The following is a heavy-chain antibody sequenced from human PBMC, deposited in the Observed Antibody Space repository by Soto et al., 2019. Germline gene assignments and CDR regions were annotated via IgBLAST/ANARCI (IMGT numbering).Heavy chain of an antibody. V-gene: IGHV5-10-1*01. CDR3: ARHPLRYFDWLPL. CDR1: GYSFTRYL. Sequence: GESLNISCKGSGYSFTRYLISWVRQMPGKGLEWMGRIDPSDSYTNYSPSFQGHVTISADKSISTAYLQWSSLKASDTAMYYCARHPLRYFDWLPLWGQGTLVTVSS. J-gene: IGHJ5*02. D-gene: IGHD3-9*01. CDR2: IDPSDSYT.